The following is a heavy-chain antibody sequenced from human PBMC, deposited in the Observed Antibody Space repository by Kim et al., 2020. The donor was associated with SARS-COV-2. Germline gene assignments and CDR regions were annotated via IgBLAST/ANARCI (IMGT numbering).Heavy chain of an antibody. D-gene: IGHD2-2*01. Sequence: RTHNTQKFQGRHTRTRDTATSTVYMELSSLRSEDTAVYHCARVLATMPQAFDIWGQGTMVTVSS. CDR3: ARVLATMPQAFDI. V-gene: IGHV1-46*01. J-gene: IGHJ3*02. CDR2: RT.